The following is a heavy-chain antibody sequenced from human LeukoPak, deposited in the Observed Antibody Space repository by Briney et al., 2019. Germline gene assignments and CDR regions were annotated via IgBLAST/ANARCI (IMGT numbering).Heavy chain of an antibody. Sequence: ASVKVSCKASGGTFSSYAISWVRQAPGQGLEWMGGIIPIFGTANYAQKFQGRVTITADESTSTAYMELSSLRSEDTAVYYCASARDIVPLLDYWGLGTLVTVSS. CDR3: ASARDIVPLLDY. J-gene: IGHJ4*02. V-gene: IGHV1-69*13. D-gene: IGHD2-8*01. CDR2: IIPIFGTA. CDR1: GGTFSSYA.